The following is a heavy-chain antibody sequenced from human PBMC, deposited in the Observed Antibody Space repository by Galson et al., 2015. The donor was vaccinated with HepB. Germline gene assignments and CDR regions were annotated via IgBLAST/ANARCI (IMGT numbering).Heavy chain of an antibody. CDR1: GFKFDNYG. CDR3: ARAEYSGYSTRFDY. J-gene: IGHJ4*02. V-gene: IGHV3-33*01. D-gene: IGHD5-12*01. CDR2: IWVDGSKE. Sequence: SLRLSCAPSGFKFDNYGMHWVRQAPGKGLEWVAVIWVDGSKEYYADTVTGRFSISRDNSKNTLFLQMNSLSAEDTALYYCARAEYSGYSTRFDYWGQGTLVIVSS.